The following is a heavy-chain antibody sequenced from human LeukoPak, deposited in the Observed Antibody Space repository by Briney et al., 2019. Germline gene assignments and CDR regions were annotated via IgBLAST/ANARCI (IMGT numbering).Heavy chain of an antibody. CDR3: ARASGYSSGWPYDY. D-gene: IGHD6-19*01. CDR2: IYSGGST. J-gene: IGHJ4*02. CDR1: GFTVSSNY. Sequence: GGSLRLSCAASGFTVSSNYMSWVRQAPGKGLEWVSVIYSGGSTYYADSVKGRFTISRDNSKNTLYLQMNSLRAEDTAVYYCARASGYSSGWPYDYWGQGTLVTVSS. V-gene: IGHV3-53*01.